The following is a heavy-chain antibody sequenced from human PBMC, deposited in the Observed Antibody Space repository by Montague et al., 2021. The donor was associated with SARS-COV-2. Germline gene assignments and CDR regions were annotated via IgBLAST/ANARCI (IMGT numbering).Heavy chain of an antibody. Sequence: SETRSLTCVVSGGSISSISWWSWVRQPPGKGLEWIGEIYHSGSTNYNPSLKSRVIISVDKSKNQFSLKLSSVTAADTAVYYCARTGYSSGWHSFDYWGQGTLVTVSP. V-gene: IGHV4-4*02. CDR3: ARTGYSSGWHSFDY. D-gene: IGHD6-19*01. J-gene: IGHJ4*02. CDR1: GGSISSISW. CDR2: IYHSGST.